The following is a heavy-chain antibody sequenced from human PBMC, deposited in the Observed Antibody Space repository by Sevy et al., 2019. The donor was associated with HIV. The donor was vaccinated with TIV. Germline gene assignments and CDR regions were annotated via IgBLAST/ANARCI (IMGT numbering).Heavy chain of an antibody. V-gene: IGHV1-24*01. J-gene: IGHJ6*02. CDR1: GYTLTELS. CDR2: FDPEDGET. D-gene: IGHD2-2*01. Sequence: ASVKVSCKVSGYTLTELSMHWVRQAPGKGLEWMGGFDPEDGETIYAQKFQGRVTMTEDTSTDTAYMELSSLRSEDTAVYDCAGVPATAKYYYGMDVWGQGTTVTVSS. CDR3: AGVPATAKYYYGMDV.